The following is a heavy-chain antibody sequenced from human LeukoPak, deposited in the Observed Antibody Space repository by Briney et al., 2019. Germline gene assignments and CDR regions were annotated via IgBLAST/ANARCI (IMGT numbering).Heavy chain of an antibody. Sequence: GGSLRLSCAASGFTFSSYSMNWVRQAPGKGLEWVSSISGSSYYIYYADSVKGRFTISRDNSKNTLYLQMNSLRAEDTAVYYCARGQREGYFDYWGQGTLVTVSS. CDR2: ISGSSYYI. CDR1: GFTFSSYS. D-gene: IGHD1-1*01. V-gene: IGHV3-21*01. CDR3: ARGQREGYFDY. J-gene: IGHJ4*02.